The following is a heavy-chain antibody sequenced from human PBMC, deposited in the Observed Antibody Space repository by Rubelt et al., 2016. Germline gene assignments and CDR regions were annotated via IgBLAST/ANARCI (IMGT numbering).Heavy chain of an antibody. Sequence: QVQLQQLGAGLLRPSETLSLICAVYGGSLSDYYWSWVRQPPGKGLEWIGEINNFGSTNYNPSLKSRVTISVDLSKNQFSLKLASVAAAETAVDYWARRLYTNAAWCDPWGQGTLVTVSS. CDR3: ARRLYTNAAWCDP. CDR2: INNFGST. CDR1: GGSLSDYY. D-gene: IGHD3-16*01. J-gene: IGHJ5*02. V-gene: IGHV4-34*01.